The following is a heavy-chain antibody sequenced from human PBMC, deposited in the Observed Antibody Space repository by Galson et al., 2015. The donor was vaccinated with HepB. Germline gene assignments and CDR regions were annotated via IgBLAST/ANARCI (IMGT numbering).Heavy chain of an antibody. CDR1: VFTFSNYA. D-gene: IGHD3-10*01. CDR3: ARDYYSDGNSWGPSDY. V-gene: IGHV3-30-3*01. J-gene: IGHJ4*02. Sequence: SLRLSCAASVFTFSNYAIHWVRQAPGKGLEWVAIISDTGNKQYYADSVRGRFTISRDNSKNTLYLHMNSLRAEDAAVYYCARDYYSDGNSWGPSDYWGQGTLVIVSS. CDR2: ISDTGNKQ.